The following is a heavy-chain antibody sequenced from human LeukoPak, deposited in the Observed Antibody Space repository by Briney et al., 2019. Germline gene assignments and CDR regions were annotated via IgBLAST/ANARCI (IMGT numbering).Heavy chain of an antibody. CDR3: ARDRGGSYSAIDY. Sequence: PGGSLRLSCAASAFTFISYSLNWVRQAPGKGLEWGSFISSSSITIYYADSVKGRFTISRDNAEKSLYLQMNSLRAEDTAVYYCARDRGGSYSAIDYWGQGTLVTVSS. D-gene: IGHD2-15*01. J-gene: IGHJ4*02. CDR2: ISSSSITI. V-gene: IGHV3-48*04. CDR1: AFTFISYS.